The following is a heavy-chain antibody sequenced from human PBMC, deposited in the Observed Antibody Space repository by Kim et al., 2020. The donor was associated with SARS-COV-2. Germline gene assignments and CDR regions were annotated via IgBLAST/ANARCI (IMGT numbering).Heavy chain of an antibody. CDR3: AHRAWGSIAAAGTFGPLGFDP. D-gene: IGHD6-13*01. V-gene: IGHV2-5*02. CDR2: IYWDDDK. Sequence: SGPTLVNPTQTLTLTCTFSGFSLSTSGVGVGWIRQPPGKALEWLALIYWDDDKRYSPSLKSRLTITKDTSKNQVVLTMTNMDPVDTATYYCAHRAWGSIAAAGTFGPLGFDPWGQGTLVTVSS. CDR1: GFSLSTSGVG. J-gene: IGHJ5*02.